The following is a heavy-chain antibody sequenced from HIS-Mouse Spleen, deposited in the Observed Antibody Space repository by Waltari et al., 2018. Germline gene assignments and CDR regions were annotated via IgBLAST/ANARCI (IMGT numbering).Heavy chain of an antibody. CDR2: IYYSGRN. CDR1: GGSISSSSYY. D-gene: IGHD6-13*01. V-gene: IGHV4-39*07. CDR3: AREIPYSSSWYDWYFDL. J-gene: IGHJ2*01. Sequence: QLQLQESGPGLVKPSETLSLTCTVSGGSISSSSYYWGWIRQPPGKGLVWIGSIYYSGRNQYVPPLKSRVTISVDTSKSQVSLKLSAVTAADTAVYYCAREIPYSSSWYDWYFDLWGRGTLVTVSS.